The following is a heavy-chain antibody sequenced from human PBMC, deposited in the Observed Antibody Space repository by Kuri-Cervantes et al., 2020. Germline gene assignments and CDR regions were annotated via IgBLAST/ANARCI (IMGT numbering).Heavy chain of an antibody. D-gene: IGHD3-22*01. J-gene: IGHJ4*02. CDR3: AKSYYYDSSGSY. CDR2: IRYDGSNQ. V-gene: IGHV3-30*02. CDR1: GFTFSSYA. Sequence: GGSLRLSCAASGFTFSSYAMSWVRQAPGKGLEWVSFIRYDGSNQFYGDSVRGRFTISRDNSKNTLYLQMNSLRAEDTAVYYCAKSYYYDSSGSYWGQGTLVTVSS.